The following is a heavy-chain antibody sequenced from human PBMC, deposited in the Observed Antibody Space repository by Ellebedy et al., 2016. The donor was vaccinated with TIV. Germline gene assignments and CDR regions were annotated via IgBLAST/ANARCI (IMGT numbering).Heavy chain of an antibody. CDR1: GGSINSYY. CDR2: IYYSGST. D-gene: IGHD3-10*01. Sequence: SETLSLXXTVSGGSINSYYWSWIRQHPGKGLEWIGYIYYSGSTYYNPSLKSRVTISVDTSKNQFSLKLSSVTAADTAVYYCAITGKFSRYYYYMDVWGKGTTVTVSS. V-gene: IGHV4-59*12. CDR3: AITGKFSRYYYYMDV. J-gene: IGHJ6*03.